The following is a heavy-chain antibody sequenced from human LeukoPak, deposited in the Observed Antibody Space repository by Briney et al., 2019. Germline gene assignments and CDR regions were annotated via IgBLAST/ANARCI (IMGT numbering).Heavy chain of an antibody. V-gene: IGHV4-59*08. CDR2: IYYSGST. J-gene: IGHJ4*02. D-gene: IGHD3/OR15-3a*01. Sequence: PSETLSLTCTVSGGSISSYYWSWIRQPPGKGLEWIGYIYYSGSTNYNPSLKSRVTMSVDTSKNQFSLKLSSVTAADTAVYYCARLPSSGLVTDYWGQGTLVTVSS. CDR3: ARLPSSGLVTDY. CDR1: GGSISSYY.